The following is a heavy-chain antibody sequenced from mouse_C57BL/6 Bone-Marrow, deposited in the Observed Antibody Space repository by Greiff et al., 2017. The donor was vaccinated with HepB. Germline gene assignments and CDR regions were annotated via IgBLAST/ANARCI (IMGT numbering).Heavy chain of an antibody. CDR1: GFSFNTYA. D-gene: IGHD1-1*01. CDR2: IRSKSNNYAT. Sequence: EVKLVESGGGLVQPKGSLKLSCAASGFSFNTYAMNWVRQAPGKGLEWVARIRSKSNNYATYYADSVKDRFTISRDDSESMLYLQMNNLKTEDTAMYYCVLNYYGSSLAWFAYWGQGTLVTVSA. V-gene: IGHV10-1*01. CDR3: VLNYYGSSLAWFAY. J-gene: IGHJ3*01.